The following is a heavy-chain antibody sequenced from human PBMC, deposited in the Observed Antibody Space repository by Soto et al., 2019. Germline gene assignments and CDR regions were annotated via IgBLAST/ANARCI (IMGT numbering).Heavy chain of an antibody. CDR3: ARNKGRIAVADTIDY. V-gene: IGHV1-18*01. D-gene: IGHD6-19*01. CDR1: GYTFTSYG. CDR2: ISAYNGNT. J-gene: IGHJ4*02. Sequence: GASVKVSCKASGYTFTSYGISWVRQAPGQGLEWMGWISAYNGNTNYAQKLQGRVTMTTDTSTSTAYMELRSLRSDDTAVYYCARNKGRIAVADTIDYWGQGTLVTSPQ.